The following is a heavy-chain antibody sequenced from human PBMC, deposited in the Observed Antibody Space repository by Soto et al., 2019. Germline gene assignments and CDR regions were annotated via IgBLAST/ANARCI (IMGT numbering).Heavy chain of an antibody. J-gene: IGHJ4*02. D-gene: IGHD3-10*01. CDR3: ARDIXMVRGVIITMIDQYFDY. CDR2: IKQDGSEK. V-gene: IGHV3-7*01. CDR1: GFTFSSYW. Sequence: PGGSLRLSCAASGFTFSSYWMSWVRQAPGKGLEWVANIKQDGSEKYYVDSVKGRFTISRDNAKNSLYLQMNSLRAEDTAVYYCARDIXMVRGVIITMIDQYFDYWGQGTLVTVSS.